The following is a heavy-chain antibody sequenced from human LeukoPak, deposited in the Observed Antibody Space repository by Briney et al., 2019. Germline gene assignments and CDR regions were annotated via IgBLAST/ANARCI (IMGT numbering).Heavy chain of an antibody. CDR2: IYYTET. CDR3: ATRKLGNDY. V-gene: IGHV4-59*01. D-gene: IGHD7-27*01. Sequence: PSETLSLTCSVSRYSISSGYYWSWIRQSPGKGLEWIGYIYYTETSYNPSLKSRVTISADTSKNQFSLKLYSVTAADTAVYYCATRKLGNDYWGQGTLVTVSS. CDR1: RYSISSGYY. J-gene: IGHJ4*02.